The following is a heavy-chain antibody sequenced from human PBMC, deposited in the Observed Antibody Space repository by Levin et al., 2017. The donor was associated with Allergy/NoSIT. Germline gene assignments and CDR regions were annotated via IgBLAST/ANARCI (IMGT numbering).Heavy chain of an antibody. CDR3: ARGHVRRGYSYGIRNPLDY. D-gene: IGHD5-18*01. CDR2: INHSGST. CDR1: GGSFSGYY. V-gene: IGHV4-34*01. Sequence: SETLSLTCAVYGGSFSGYYWSWIRQPPGKGLEWIGEINHSGSTNYNPSLKSRVTISVDTSKNQFSLKLSSVTAADTAVYYCARGHVRRGYSYGIRNPLDYWGQGTLVTVSS. J-gene: IGHJ4*02.